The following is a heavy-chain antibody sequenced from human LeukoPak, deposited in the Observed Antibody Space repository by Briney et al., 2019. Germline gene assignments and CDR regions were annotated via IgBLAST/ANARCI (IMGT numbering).Heavy chain of an antibody. J-gene: IGHJ3*02. V-gene: IGHV4-59*01. CDR3: ARVGRYYDSSGYYQHAFDI. CDR2: IYYNGNT. Sequence: PSETLSLTCTVSGGSISSYYWSWIRQPPGKGLEWIGYIYYNGNTNYNPSLKSRVTISVDTSKNQFSLKLNSVTAADTAVYYCARVGRYYDSSGYYQHAFDIWGQGTMVTVSS. CDR1: GGSISSYY. D-gene: IGHD3-22*01.